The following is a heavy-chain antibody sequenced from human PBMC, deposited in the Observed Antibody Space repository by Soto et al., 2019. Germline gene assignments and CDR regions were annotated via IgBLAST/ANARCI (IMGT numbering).Heavy chain of an antibody. V-gene: IGHV4-30-4*01. CDR1: GGSISTDDHY. CDR3: ASLRSRWNIDY. D-gene: IGHD6-13*01. CDR2: IYYTGST. Sequence: QVQLQESGPGLVKPSQTLSLTCTVSGGSISTDDHYWSWIRQPPGKGLEWIGYIYYTGSTHSNPSFKSRLFTSLDTSKNQFSLQLTSVTAADTAVYYCASLRSRWNIDYWGQGTLVTVSS. J-gene: IGHJ4*02.